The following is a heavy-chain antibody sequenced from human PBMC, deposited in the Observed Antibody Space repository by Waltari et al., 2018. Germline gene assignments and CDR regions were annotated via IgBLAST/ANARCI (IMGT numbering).Heavy chain of an antibody. Sequence: QVQLVQSGAEVKKPGASVKVSCKVSGYTLTELSMHWVRQAPGKGLEWMGGFDPEDGETIYAQKFQGRVTMTEDTSTDTAYMELSSLRSEDTAVYYCATDPSKGYYDSSGYLPFFDYWGQGTLVTVSS. J-gene: IGHJ4*02. CDR2: FDPEDGET. D-gene: IGHD3-22*01. CDR3: ATDPSKGYYDSSGYLPFFDY. CDR1: GYTLTELS. V-gene: IGHV1-24*01.